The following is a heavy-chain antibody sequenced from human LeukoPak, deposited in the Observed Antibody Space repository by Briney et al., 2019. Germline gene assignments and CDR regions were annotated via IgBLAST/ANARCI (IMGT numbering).Heavy chain of an antibody. J-gene: IGHJ4*02. Sequence: GGSLRLSCAASGFTFGSYAMSWVRQARGKGLEWVSAVSGSGGNTYYPDSVKGRFTISRDNSKNTLYLQMNSLRAEDTAVYYCARGRGSSRYYFDYWGQGTLVTVSS. CDR2: VSGSGGNT. CDR1: GFTFGSYA. D-gene: IGHD1-26*01. CDR3: ARGRGSSRYYFDY. V-gene: IGHV3-23*01.